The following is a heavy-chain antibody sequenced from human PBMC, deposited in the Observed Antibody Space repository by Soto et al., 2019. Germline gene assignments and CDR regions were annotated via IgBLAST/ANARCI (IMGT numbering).Heavy chain of an antibody. D-gene: IGHD6-19*01. CDR3: ARYLRLAPYYYYHDGMDV. Sequence: LQDSCKDSGYTCIGYYMHWVRHALGQEREWMGWVNPNSVGTSYSQKFQGRVTMTRDTSSSKAYIELSRLMYDHTAVYYCARYLRLAPYYYYHDGMDVWGQGTTVTVSS. CDR1: GYTCIGYY. J-gene: IGHJ6*02. V-gene: IGHV1-2*02. CDR2: VNPNSVGT.